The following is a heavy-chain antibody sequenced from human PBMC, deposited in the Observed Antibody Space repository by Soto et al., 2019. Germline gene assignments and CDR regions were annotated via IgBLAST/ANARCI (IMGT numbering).Heavy chain of an antibody. CDR1: GYTFTSYA. CDR2: INACNGNT. CDR3: ARGGSLYWYFDL. V-gene: IGHV1-3*01. J-gene: IGHJ2*01. D-gene: IGHD1-26*01. Sequence: PSVKVSCKASGYTFTSYAMHWVRQAPGQRLEWMGWINACNGNTKYSQKFQGRVTITRDTSASTAYMELSSLRSEDTAVYYCARGGSLYWYFDLWGRGTLVTVSS.